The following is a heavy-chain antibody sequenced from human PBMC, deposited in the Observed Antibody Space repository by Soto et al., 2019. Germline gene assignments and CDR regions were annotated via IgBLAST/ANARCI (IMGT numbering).Heavy chain of an antibody. J-gene: IGHJ4*02. V-gene: IGHV4-59*01. D-gene: IGHD1-26*01. Sequence: PSETLSLTCTVSGGSISSYYWSWIRQPPGKGLEWIGYIYYSGSTNYNPSLKSRVTISVDTSKNQFSLKLSSVTAADTAVYYCARGSRSYFDYWGQGTLVTVSS. CDR2: IYYSGST. CDR3: ARGSRSYFDY. CDR1: GGSISSYY.